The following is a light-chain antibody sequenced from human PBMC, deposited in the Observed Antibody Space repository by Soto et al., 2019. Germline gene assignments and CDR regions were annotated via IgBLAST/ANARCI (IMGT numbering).Light chain of an antibody. CDR2: KAS. Sequence: IQMTQSPSTLSASVGDRVTITCRASQNVGTWLAWYQQKAGKAPNLLIYKASSLESGVPSRFSGSGSGTEFTLSISSLQPDDFATYYCQQYDTLWTFGQGTKVDIK. J-gene: IGKJ1*01. V-gene: IGKV1-5*03. CDR3: QQYDTLWT. CDR1: QNVGTW.